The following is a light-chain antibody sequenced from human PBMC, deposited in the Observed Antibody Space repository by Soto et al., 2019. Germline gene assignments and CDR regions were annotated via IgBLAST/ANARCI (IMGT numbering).Light chain of an antibody. CDR3: QQYNRVPLT. J-gene: IGKJ4*01. CDR2: DAS. Sequence: IQMTQSPSTLSASVGDRVTITCRASQSDGRWVALYQQKPGKAPRLLIYDASTLETEVPSRFSGRGSGTEFTLTISSLQPDDFATYYCQQYNRVPLTFGGGTKVE. CDR1: QSDGRW. V-gene: IGKV1-5*01.